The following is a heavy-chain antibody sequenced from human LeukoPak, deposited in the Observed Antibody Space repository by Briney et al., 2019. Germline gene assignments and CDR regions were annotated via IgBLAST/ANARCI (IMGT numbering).Heavy chain of an antibody. Sequence: GGSLRLSYVASGFPFSSYWMTWVRQAPGEGLEWVANIKQDGSKKSYVDSVKGRFTISRDNAKNSLYLQMNSLRAEDTAIYYCTRVGYIDEGIDYWGQGTLVTVSS. CDR1: GFPFSSYW. CDR2: IKQDGSKK. J-gene: IGHJ4*02. CDR3: TRVGYIDEGIDY. V-gene: IGHV3-7*04. D-gene: IGHD5-24*01.